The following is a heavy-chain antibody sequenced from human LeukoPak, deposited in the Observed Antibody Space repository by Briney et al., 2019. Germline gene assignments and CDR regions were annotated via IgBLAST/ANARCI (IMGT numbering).Heavy chain of an antibody. J-gene: IGHJ6*03. CDR2: IKQDGSEK. CDR1: GFTFSSYW. Sequence: GGSLRLSCAASGFTFSSYWMSWVRQAPGKGLEWVANIKQDGSEKYYVDSVKGRFTISRDNAKNSLYLQMNSLRAEDTAVYYCARATGYTAAAGADYYYYYMDVWGKGTTVTVSS. CDR3: ARATGYTAAAGADYYYYYMDV. D-gene: IGHD6-13*01. V-gene: IGHV3-7*01.